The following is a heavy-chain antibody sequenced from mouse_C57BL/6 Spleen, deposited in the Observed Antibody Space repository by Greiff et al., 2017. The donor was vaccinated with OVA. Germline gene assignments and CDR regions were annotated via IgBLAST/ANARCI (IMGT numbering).Heavy chain of an antibody. CDR2: IYPGGGYT. CDR1: GYTFTNYW. CDR3: ARSTDGYSYFDY. V-gene: IGHV1-63*01. D-gene: IGHD2-3*01. J-gene: IGHJ2*01. Sequence: QVQLQQSGVELVRPGTSVKMSCKASGYTFTNYWIGWAKQRPGHGLEWIGDIYPGGGYTNYNEKFKGKATLTADKSSSTAYMQFSSLTSEDSAIYYCARSTDGYSYFDYWGQGTTLTVSS.